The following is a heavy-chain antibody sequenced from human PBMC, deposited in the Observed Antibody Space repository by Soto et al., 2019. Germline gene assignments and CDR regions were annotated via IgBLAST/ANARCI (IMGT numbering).Heavy chain of an antibody. Sequence: VRQAPGQGLEWMGWINPNSGGTNYAQKFQGWVTMTRDTSISTAYMELSRLRSDDTAVYYCARVAVAAQYYYYGMDVWGQGTTVTVSS. J-gene: IGHJ6*02. D-gene: IGHD6-19*01. CDR2: INPNSGGT. CDR3: ARVAVAAQYYYYGMDV. V-gene: IGHV1-2*04.